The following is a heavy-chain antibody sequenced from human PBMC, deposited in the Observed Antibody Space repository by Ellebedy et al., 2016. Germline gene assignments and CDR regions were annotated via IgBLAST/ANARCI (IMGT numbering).Heavy chain of an antibody. D-gene: IGHD4-23*01. CDR1: GYTFTSYD. J-gene: IGHJ4*02. CDR3: VRGQQLVRNDY. CDR2: MNPNSANT. V-gene: IGHV1-8*01. Sequence: ASVKVSCXVSGYTFTSYDIDWVRQSTGQGLEWMGWMNPNSANTGYAQKFQGRVTMTRDTSISTAYMELGSLTADDTAVYYCVRGQQLVRNDYWGQGTLVTVSS.